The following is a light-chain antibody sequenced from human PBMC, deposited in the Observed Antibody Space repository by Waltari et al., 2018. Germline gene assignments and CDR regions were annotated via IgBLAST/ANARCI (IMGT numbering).Light chain of an antibody. V-gene: IGKV2-29*02. CDR1: QSLRHSYGRTC. Sequence: MVLTQTPLSLSVAPGPPAPCSCRYSQSLRHSYGRTCLFWYLQKPGQSPQLLIHEVSRRFSGVPERFSGSGSGTDFTLKISRVEAEDVGVYYCMQGLQLPITFGQGTRLEIK. CDR2: EVS. CDR3: MQGLQLPIT. J-gene: IGKJ5*01.